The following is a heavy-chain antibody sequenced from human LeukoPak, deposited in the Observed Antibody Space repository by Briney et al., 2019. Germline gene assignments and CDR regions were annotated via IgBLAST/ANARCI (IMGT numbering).Heavy chain of an antibody. CDR3: AKAPLSYCGGDCYSDY. Sequence: GGSLRLSCAASGFTFSSYGMSWVRQAPGKGLEWVSAISGSGGSTYYADSVKGRFTISRDNSKNTLYLQMNSLRAEDTAVYYCAKAPLSYCGGDCYSDYWGQGTLVTVSS. V-gene: IGHV3-23*01. D-gene: IGHD2-21*02. J-gene: IGHJ4*02. CDR1: GFTFSSYG. CDR2: ISGSGGST.